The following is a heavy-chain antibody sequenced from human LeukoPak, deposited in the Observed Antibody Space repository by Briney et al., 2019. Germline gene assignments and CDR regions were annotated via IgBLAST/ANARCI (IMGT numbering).Heavy chain of an antibody. CDR1: GGSISSGGYS. Sequence: SETLSLTCTVSGGSISSGGYSWSWIRQPPGKGLEWIGYIYHSGSTYYNPSLKSRVTISVDRSKNQFSLKLSSVTAADTAVYYCARGWMHSSSFMFDPWGQGTLVTVSS. D-gene: IGHD6-13*01. J-gene: IGHJ5*02. V-gene: IGHV4-30-2*01. CDR2: IYHSGST. CDR3: ARGWMHSSSFMFDP.